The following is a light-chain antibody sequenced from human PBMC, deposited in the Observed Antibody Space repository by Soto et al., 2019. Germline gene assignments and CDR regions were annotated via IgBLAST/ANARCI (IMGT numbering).Light chain of an antibody. V-gene: IGLV2-14*01. CDR1: SSDVGGYKF. CDR3: SSSTSSTTLI. Sequence: QSVLTQPASASGSPGQSITISCTGTSSDVGGYKFVSWYQQYPGKAPKLMIFDVTNRPSGVSNRFSGSKSGNTASLTISGLQPEDEADYYCSSSTSSTTLIFGGGTQLTVL. J-gene: IGLJ2*01. CDR2: DVT.